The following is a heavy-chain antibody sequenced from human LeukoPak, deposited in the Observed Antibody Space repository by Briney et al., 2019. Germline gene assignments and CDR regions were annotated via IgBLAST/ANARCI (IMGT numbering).Heavy chain of an antibody. CDR3: ARDDIVALKRFDY. Sequence: SETLSLTCTVSGDSVSNGNYYWSWLRQPPGKALEWIGYIYYSGSTYYNPSLEGRVTISVDTSKNQFSVKLRSVTAADTAVYYCARDDIVALKRFDYWGQGTLVTVSS. CDR1: GDSVSNGNYY. D-gene: IGHD5-12*01. CDR2: IYYSGST. J-gene: IGHJ4*02. V-gene: IGHV4-61*01.